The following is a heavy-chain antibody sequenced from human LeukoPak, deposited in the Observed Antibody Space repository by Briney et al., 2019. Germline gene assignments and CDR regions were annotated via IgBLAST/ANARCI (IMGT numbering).Heavy chain of an antibody. CDR1: GGTFSSYA. CDR2: IIPIFGTA. J-gene: IGHJ6*03. CDR3: ASTETTLYYYYYMDV. Sequence: ASVKVSCKASGGTFSSYAISWVRQAPGQGLEWMGGIIPIFGTANYAQKFQGRVTITADESTSTAYMELSSLRSEDTAVYYCASTETTLYYYYYMDVWGKGTTVTVSS. V-gene: IGHV1-69*13. D-gene: IGHD1-1*01.